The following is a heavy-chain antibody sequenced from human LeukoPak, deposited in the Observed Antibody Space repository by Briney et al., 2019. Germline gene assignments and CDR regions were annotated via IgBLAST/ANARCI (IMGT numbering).Heavy chain of an antibody. D-gene: IGHD1-14*01. CDR1: GGSISGYY. CDR2: IYTSGST. V-gene: IGHV4-4*07. CDR3: ARASPTTNKGAYGWFDP. Sequence: SETLSLTCTVSGGSISGYYWSWIRQPAGRGLEWIGRIYTSGSTNYNPSLKSRVTMSVDTSKNQFSLKLSSVTAADTAVYYCARASPTTNKGAYGWFDPWGQGTLVTVSS. J-gene: IGHJ5*02.